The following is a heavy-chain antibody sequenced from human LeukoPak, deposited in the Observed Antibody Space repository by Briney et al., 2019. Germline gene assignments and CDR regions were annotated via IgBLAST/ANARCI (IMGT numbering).Heavy chain of an antibody. Sequence: GVSLRLSCTASGLNFRTYAMSWVRQAPGKGLEWVSSIGTDDTKFYGDSVKGRFTISRDNSKNTMYLQMNSLKTEDTAVYHCANTGPPPYSNGWASPVVYYFDGWGQGTLVTVSS. CDR1: GLNFRTYA. CDR3: ANTGPPPYSNGWASPVVYYFDG. CDR2: IGTDDTK. D-gene: IGHD6-19*01. J-gene: IGHJ5*02. V-gene: IGHV3-23*01.